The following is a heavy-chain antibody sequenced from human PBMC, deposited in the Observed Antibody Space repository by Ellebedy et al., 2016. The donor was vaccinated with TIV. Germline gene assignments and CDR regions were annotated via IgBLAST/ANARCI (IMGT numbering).Heavy chain of an antibody. Sequence: ASVKVSCKASGYTFTSYYMHWVRQAPGQGLEWMGIINPSGGSTSYAQKLQGRVTMTRDTSTSTVYMELSSLRSEDTAVYYCARDPFIVGDHTGAYYGMDVWGQGTTVTVSS. V-gene: IGHV1-46*04. J-gene: IGHJ6*02. D-gene: IGHD1-26*01. CDR3: ARDPFIVGDHTGAYYGMDV. CDR1: GYTFTSYY. CDR2: INPSGGST.